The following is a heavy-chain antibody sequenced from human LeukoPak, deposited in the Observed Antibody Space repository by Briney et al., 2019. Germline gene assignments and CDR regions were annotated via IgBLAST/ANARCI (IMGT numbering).Heavy chain of an antibody. Sequence: SGWSLRLSCAASGFTFSSYWMHWVRQAPGKGLVWVSRINSDGSSTSYADSVKGRFTISRDNAKNTLYLQMNSLRAEDTAVYYCARVIAVAGNYYFDYWGQGTLVTVSS. CDR2: INSDGSST. CDR1: GFTFSSYW. CDR3: ARVIAVAGNYYFDY. D-gene: IGHD6-19*01. J-gene: IGHJ4*02. V-gene: IGHV3-74*01.